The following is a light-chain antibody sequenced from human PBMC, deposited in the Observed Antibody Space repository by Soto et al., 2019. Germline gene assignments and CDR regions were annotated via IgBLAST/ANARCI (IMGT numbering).Light chain of an antibody. CDR2: AAS. J-gene: IGKJ4*01. V-gene: IGKV1-12*01. CDR1: QGISSW. Sequence: DIQMTQSPSSVSAAVGDRVTITCRAGQGISSWLALYQQKPGKAPKLLIYAASSLQSGVPSRFSGSGSGTAFTLTISSLQPEDFATYYCQQANSFPLTFVGGTKVEIK. CDR3: QQANSFPLT.